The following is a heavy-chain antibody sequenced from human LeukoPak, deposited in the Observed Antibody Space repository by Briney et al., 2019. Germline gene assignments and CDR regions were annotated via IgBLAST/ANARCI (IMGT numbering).Heavy chain of an antibody. D-gene: IGHD3-9*01. CDR3: ATDKQRYPYDYHFDY. CDR2: ISGSGGDT. V-gene: IGHV3-23*01. Sequence: GGSLRLSCAASGFTFSSYAMTWVRQAPGKGLEWVSVISGSGGDTYYADSVKGRFTISRDNSKNTLYLQMNGLRAEDTAVYYCATDKQRYPYDYHFDYWGQGTLVTVSS. CDR1: GFTFSSYA. J-gene: IGHJ4*02.